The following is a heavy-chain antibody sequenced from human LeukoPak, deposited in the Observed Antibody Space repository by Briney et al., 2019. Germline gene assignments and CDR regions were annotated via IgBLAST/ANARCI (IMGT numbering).Heavy chain of an antibody. D-gene: IGHD1-26*01. CDR1: GYTFTSYG. CDR3: ARVVHSGSHPHYFDY. CDR2: ISPYNGKT. V-gene: IGHV1-18*01. J-gene: IGHJ4*02. Sequence: GASVKVSCKASGYTFTSYGISWVRQAPGQGLEWMGWISPYNGKTNYAQKFQGRVTMTKDISTSTAYMELRSLRSDDTAVYYCARVVHSGSHPHYFDYWGQGTQVPVSS.